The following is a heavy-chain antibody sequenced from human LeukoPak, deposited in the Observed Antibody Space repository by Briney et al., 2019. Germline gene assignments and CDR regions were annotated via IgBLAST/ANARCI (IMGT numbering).Heavy chain of an antibody. CDR2: INHSGST. J-gene: IGHJ4*02. V-gene: IGHV4-34*01. CDR1: GGSFSGYY. D-gene: IGHD3-22*01. Sequence: SETLSLTCAVYGGSFSGYYWSWIRQPPGKGLEWIGEINHSGSTNYNPSLKSRVTISVDTSKNQFSLKLSSVTAADTAVYYCARVNRQNHSSGSGFDYWGQGTLVTVSS. CDR3: ARVNRQNHSSGSGFDY.